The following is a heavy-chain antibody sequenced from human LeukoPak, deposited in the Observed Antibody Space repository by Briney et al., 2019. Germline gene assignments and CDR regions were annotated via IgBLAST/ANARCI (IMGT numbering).Heavy chain of an antibody. V-gene: IGHV1-46*01. J-gene: IGHJ6*02. D-gene: IGHD3-9*01. CDR1: GYTFTSYY. CDR3: ARDPDVLRYFDWTHYYYGMDV. Sequence: ASVKVSCKASGYTFTSYYMHWVRQAPGQGLEWVGIINPSGGSTSYAQKFQGRVTMTRDTSTSTVYMELSSLRSEDTAVYYCARDPDVLRYFDWTHYYYGMDVWGQGTTVTVSS. CDR2: INPSGGST.